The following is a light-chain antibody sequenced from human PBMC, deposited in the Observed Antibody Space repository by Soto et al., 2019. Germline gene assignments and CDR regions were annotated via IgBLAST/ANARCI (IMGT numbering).Light chain of an antibody. CDR1: SSVVGGYNY. Sequence: QSALTQPPSASGSPGQSVTISCTGTSSVVGGYNYVSWYQQHPGKAPKLMIYEVSKRPSGVPDRFSGSKSGNTASLTVSGLQAEDEADYYCSSYAGSNNMGVVFGGGTKVTVL. V-gene: IGLV2-8*01. CDR3: SSYAGSNNMGVV. CDR2: EVS. J-gene: IGLJ2*01.